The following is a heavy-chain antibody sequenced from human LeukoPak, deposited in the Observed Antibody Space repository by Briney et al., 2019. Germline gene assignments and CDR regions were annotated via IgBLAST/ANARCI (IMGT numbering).Heavy chain of an antibody. CDR1: GFTFSSYS. D-gene: IGHD2-15*01. V-gene: IGHV3-48*01. CDR3: ARDAVVVVAAPHNWFDP. CDR2: ISSSSSTI. Sequence: GGSLRLSCAASGFTFSSYSMNWVRQAPGKGLEWVSYISSSSSTIHYADSVKGRFTISRDNAKNSLYLQMNSLRAEDTAVYYYARDAVVVVAAPHNWFDPWGQGTLVTVSS. J-gene: IGHJ5*02.